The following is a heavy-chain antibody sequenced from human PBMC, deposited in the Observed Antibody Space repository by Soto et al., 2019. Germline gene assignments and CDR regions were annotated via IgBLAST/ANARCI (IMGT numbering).Heavy chain of an antibody. CDR2: ISSSGSTI. V-gene: IGHV3-48*03. CDR1: GFTFSSYE. D-gene: IGHD3-3*01. Sequence: GGSLRLSCAASGFTFSSYEMNWVRQAPGKGLEWVSYISSSGSTIYYADSVKGRFTISRDNAKNSLYLQMNSLRAEDTAVYYCAKLPLFYDFWSGYYIPSDAFDIWGQGTMVTVSS. J-gene: IGHJ3*02. CDR3: AKLPLFYDFWSGYYIPSDAFDI.